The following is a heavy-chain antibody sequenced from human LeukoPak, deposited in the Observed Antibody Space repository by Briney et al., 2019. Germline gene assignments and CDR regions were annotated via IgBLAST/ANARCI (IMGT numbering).Heavy chain of an antibody. CDR2: GYYSGST. V-gene: IGHV4-59*01. CDR3: ATRGSGYSVPFDY. J-gene: IGHJ4*02. CDR1: GGSISSYY. D-gene: IGHD3-22*01. Sequence: PSETLSLTCTVSGGSISSYYWSWIRQPPGKGLEWIGSGYYSGSTNFNPSLKSRVTISVDTSTNQFSLKLSSVTAADTAVYYCATRGSGYSVPFDYWGQGTLVTVSS.